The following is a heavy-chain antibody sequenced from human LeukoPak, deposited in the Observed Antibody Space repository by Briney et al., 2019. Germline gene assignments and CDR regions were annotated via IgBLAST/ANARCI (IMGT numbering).Heavy chain of an antibody. CDR1: GFIFSSYA. CDR2: ISGSGAST. Sequence: GGSLRLSCAASGFIFSSYAMSWVRQAPGRGLEWVSAISGSGASTYYADSVKGRFTISRDNSKNTLYLQMNSLRAEDTAIYYCAKAQDGYNFDYWGQGTLVTVTS. D-gene: IGHD5-24*01. J-gene: IGHJ4*02. CDR3: AKAQDGYNFDY. V-gene: IGHV3-23*01.